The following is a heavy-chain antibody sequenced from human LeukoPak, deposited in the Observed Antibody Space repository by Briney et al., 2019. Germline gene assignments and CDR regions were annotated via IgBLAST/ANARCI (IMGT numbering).Heavy chain of an antibody. D-gene: IGHD6-19*01. V-gene: IGHV4-4*07. Sequence: SETLSLTCTVSGGSISGYYWGWIRQPAGKGPRWIGRIYSSGYTYYNPSLKSRVTMSVDTPKNHFSLMVTSVTAADTAVYYCARHLTFGFGSGDAFDIWGQGVMVTVSS. CDR3: ARHLTFGFGSGDAFDI. CDR1: GGSISGYY. CDR2: IYSSGYT. J-gene: IGHJ3*02.